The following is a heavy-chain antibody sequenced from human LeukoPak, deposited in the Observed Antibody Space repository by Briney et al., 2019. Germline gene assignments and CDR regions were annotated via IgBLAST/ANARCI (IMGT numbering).Heavy chain of an antibody. D-gene: IGHD3/OR15-3a*01. CDR1: GFTFSSYE. CDR3: AREWTGLAFDI. V-gene: IGHV3-48*03. J-gene: IGHJ3*02. Sequence: GGSLRLSCAASGFTFSSYEMNWVRQAPGKGLEWVSYISSSGSTIYYADSVKGRFAISRDNAKNSLYLQMNSLRAEDTAVYYCAREWTGLAFDIWGQGTMVTVSS. CDR2: ISSSGSTI.